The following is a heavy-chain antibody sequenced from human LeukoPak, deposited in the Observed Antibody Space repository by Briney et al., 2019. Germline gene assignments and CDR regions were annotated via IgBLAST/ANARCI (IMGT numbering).Heavy chain of an antibody. Sequence: ASVKVSCKASGGTFSSYAISWVRQAPGQGLEWMGGIIPIFGTANYAQKFQGRVTITADESTSTAYMELSSLRSEDTAAYYCARGYVLRYFEDAFDIWGQGTMVTVSS. CDR1: GGTFSSYA. V-gene: IGHV1-69*13. CDR3: ARGYVLRYFEDAFDI. J-gene: IGHJ3*02. CDR2: IIPIFGTA. D-gene: IGHD3-9*01.